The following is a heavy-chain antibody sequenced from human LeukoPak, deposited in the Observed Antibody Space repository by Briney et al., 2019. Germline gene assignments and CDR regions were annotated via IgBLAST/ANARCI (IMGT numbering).Heavy chain of an antibody. Sequence: SVKVSCKASGGTFSSYAISWVRQAPGQGLEWMGGIIPIFGTANYAQKFQGRVTITADESTSTAYMELSSLRSEDTAVYYCARGPRSYYDILTGYYPFDYWGQGTLVTVSS. V-gene: IGHV1-69*01. CDR1: GGTFSSYA. CDR3: ARGPRSYYDILTGYYPFDY. CDR2: IIPIFGTA. J-gene: IGHJ4*02. D-gene: IGHD3-9*01.